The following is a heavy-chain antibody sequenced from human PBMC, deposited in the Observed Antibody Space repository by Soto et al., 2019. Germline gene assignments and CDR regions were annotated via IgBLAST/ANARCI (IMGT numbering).Heavy chain of an antibody. CDR3: ARAGYSGSYWYYYYGMDV. J-gene: IGHJ6*02. CDR1: GYTFTNFG. CDR2: ISAYNGNT. D-gene: IGHD1-26*01. V-gene: IGHV1-18*01. Sequence: ASVKVSCKASGYTFTNFGISWVRQAPGQGLEWMGWISAYNGNTNYAQKLQGRVTMTTDTSTSTAYMELRSLRSDDTAVYYCARAGYSGSYWYYYYGMDVWGQGTTVTVSS.